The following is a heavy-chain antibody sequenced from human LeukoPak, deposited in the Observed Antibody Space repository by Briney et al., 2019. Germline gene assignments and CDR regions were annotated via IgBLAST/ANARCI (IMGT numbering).Heavy chain of an antibody. V-gene: IGHV3-21*01. CDR1: GFTFSSYA. Sequence: GGSLRLSCAASGFTFSSYAMHWVRQAPGKGLEWVSSISSSSSYIYYADSVKGRFTISRDNAKNSLYLQMNSLRAEDTAVYYCARGFGEYYDSSGYNPFVDWGQGTLVTVSS. CDR3: ARGFGEYYDSSGYNPFVD. J-gene: IGHJ4*02. CDR2: ISSSSSYI. D-gene: IGHD3-22*01.